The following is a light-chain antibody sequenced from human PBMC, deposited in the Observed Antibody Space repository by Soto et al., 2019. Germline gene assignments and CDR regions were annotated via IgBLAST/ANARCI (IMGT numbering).Light chain of an antibody. V-gene: IGKV2-30*01. J-gene: IGKJ2*01. CDR3: QQYNNWPPT. CDR1: QSLVYSDGNTY. CDR2: KVS. Sequence: DVVMTQSPLSLPVTLGQPASISCRSSQSLVYSDGNTYLHWFQQRPGQSPRRLIHKVSIRDSGIPARFSGSGSGTEFTLTISSLQSEDFAVYYCQQYNNWPPTFGQGTKLEIK.